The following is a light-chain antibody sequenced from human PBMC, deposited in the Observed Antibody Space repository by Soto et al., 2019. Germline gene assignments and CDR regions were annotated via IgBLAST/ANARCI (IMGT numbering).Light chain of an antibody. V-gene: IGKV3-20*01. CDR1: QSVISSY. CDR2: GAS. J-gene: IGKJ1*01. CDR3: QQYGNSPFT. Sequence: IGLKQSLGTLSLYPGERATLSSSASQSVISSYLAWYQQKPGQAPSLLIYGASSRATGIPDRFSGRGSGTDFTLTISRLEPEDFALYYCQQYGNSPFTFGQGTKVDIK.